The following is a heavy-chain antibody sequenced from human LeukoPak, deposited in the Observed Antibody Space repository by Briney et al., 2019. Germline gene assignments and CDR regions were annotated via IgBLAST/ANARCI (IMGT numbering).Heavy chain of an antibody. CDR2: IYYSGST. V-gene: IGHV4-30-4*08. J-gene: IGHJ4*02. D-gene: IGHD6-19*01. Sequence: PSETLSLTCTVSGGSISSGSCYWNWIRQPPGKGLEWIGYIYYSGSTYYNPSLKSRITISLDTSKNQFSLKLSSVTAADTAVYYCARDQGLLGTDYWGQGTLVTVSS. CDR3: ARDQGLLGTDY. CDR1: GGSISSGSCY.